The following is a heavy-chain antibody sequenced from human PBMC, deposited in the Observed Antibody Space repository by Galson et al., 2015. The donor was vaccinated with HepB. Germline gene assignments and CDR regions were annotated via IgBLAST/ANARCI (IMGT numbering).Heavy chain of an antibody. CDR2: IIPLFGTA. V-gene: IGHV1-69*13. D-gene: IGHD3-22*01. J-gene: IGHJ4*02. CDR3: APQIYYDSSGYYGPIDY. CDR1: GGTFNNYV. Sequence: SVKVSCKASGGTFNNYVISWVRQAPGQGLEWMGWIIPLFGTANYALKFRGRVTITADDSTSTAYLKLSSLRSEDTAVYYCAPQIYYDSSGYYGPIDYWGQGALFTVSS.